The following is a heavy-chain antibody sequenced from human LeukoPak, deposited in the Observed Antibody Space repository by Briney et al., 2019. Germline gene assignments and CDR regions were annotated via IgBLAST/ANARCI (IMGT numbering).Heavy chain of an antibody. CDR2: IIPILGIA. CDR3: ARVDSVAGAYYFDY. V-gene: IGHV1-69*04. J-gene: IGHJ4*02. Sequence: WASVKVSCKASGGTFSSYAISWVRQAPGQGLEWMGRIIPILGIANYAQKFQGRVTITADKSTSTAYMELSSLRSEDTAVYYCARVDSVAGAYYFDYWGQGTLVTASS. CDR1: GGTFSSYA. D-gene: IGHD6-19*01.